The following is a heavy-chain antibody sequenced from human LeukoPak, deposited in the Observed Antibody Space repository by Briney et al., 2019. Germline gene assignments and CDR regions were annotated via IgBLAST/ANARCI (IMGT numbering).Heavy chain of an antibody. D-gene: IGHD5-24*01. CDR3: ARESRLQPLNYYYYYMDV. CDR2: IYYSGST. Sequence: PSETLSLTCTVSGGSISSGGYYWSWIRQHPEKGLEWIGYIYYSGSTYYNPSLKSRVTISVDTSKNQFSLKLSSVTAADTAVYYCARESRLQPLNYYYYYMDVWGKGTTVTVPS. J-gene: IGHJ6*03. V-gene: IGHV4-31*03. CDR1: GGSISSGGYY.